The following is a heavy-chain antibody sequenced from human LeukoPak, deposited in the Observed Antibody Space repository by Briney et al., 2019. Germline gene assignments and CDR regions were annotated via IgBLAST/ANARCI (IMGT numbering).Heavy chain of an antibody. D-gene: IGHD1-26*01. J-gene: IGHJ4*02. CDR1: GFTFSSYD. CDR2: ISYDGSKK. Sequence: GGSLGLSCAASGFTFSSYDMHWVRQAPGKGLEWVAVISYDGSKKYYADSVKGRFTISRDNSKNTLYLQMNSLRVEDTAVYYCARSIVGAKAFDYWGQGTLVTVSS. CDR3: ARSIVGAKAFDY. V-gene: IGHV3-30-3*01.